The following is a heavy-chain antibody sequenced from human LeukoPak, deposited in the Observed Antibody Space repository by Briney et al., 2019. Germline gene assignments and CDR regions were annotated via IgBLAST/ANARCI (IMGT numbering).Heavy chain of an antibody. V-gene: IGHV3-30-3*01. D-gene: IGHD5-24*01. CDR3: ASDGAMGYFDY. J-gene: IGHJ4*02. CDR2: ISYDGSNK. Sequence: GRSLRLSCAASGFTFSSYAMHWVRQAPGKGLEWVAVISYDGSNKYYADSVKGRFTISRDNSKNTLYLQMNSLRAEDTAVYYCASDGAMGYFDYWGQGTLVTVSS. CDR1: GFTFSSYA.